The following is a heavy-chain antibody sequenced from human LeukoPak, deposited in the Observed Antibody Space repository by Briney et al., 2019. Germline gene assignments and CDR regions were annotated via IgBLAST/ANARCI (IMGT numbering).Heavy chain of an antibody. J-gene: IGHJ4*02. Sequence: GGSLRLSCVISGFTFSMYGMHWVRQAPGKGLEWVAVISPDGSGKNYVDSVEGRFTISRDNSKNTLYLQMNSLRAEDTAVYYCAKDRGISIVVVVAATQYFDYWGQGTLVTVSS. D-gene: IGHD2-15*01. CDR2: ISPDGSGK. CDR3: AKDRGISIVVVVAATQYFDY. V-gene: IGHV3-30*18. CDR1: GFTFSMYG.